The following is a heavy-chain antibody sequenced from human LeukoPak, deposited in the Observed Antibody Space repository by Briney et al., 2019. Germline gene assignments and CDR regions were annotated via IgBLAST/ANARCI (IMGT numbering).Heavy chain of an antibody. J-gene: IGHJ4*02. D-gene: IGHD3-10*01. CDR3: ARNRDVRSGSYWGH. Sequence: ASVKVSCKASGYTFPDCYINWVRQAPGEGLEWMGWINPNSGGTAYAQKFQGRVTMTRDTSISTDHLELFSLRSDDTAVYFCARNRDVRSGSYWGHWGQGTLVTVSS. CDR1: GYTFPDCY. V-gene: IGHV1-2*02. CDR2: INPNSGGT.